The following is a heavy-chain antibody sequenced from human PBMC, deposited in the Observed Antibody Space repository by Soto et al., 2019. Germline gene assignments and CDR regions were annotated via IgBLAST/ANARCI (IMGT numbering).Heavy chain of an antibody. CDR3: ARRQISPPTRGAASARGGMDV. D-gene: IGHD6-13*01. CDR2: IWNDGNGY. V-gene: IGHV3-33*01. CDR1: GFTFNNYG. Sequence: QVQLVESGGGVVQPGRSLRLSCAASGFTFNNYGMHWVRQAPGKGLEWVAVIWNDGNGYYYANSVKGRFTISRDNSKNTLYLQMSSLADEDTGVYYCARRQISPPTRGAASARGGMDVWGQGTTVTVSS. J-gene: IGHJ6*02.